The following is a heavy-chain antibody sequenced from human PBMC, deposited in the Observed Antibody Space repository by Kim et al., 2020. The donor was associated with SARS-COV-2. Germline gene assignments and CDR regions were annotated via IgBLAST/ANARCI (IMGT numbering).Heavy chain of an antibody. J-gene: IGHJ3*02. D-gene: IGHD3-22*01. V-gene: IGHV3-9*01. CDR3: AKPGGHYYDSSGYAFDI. CDR1: GFTFDDYA. Sequence: GGSLRLSCAASGFTFDDYAMHWVRQAPGKGLEWVSGISWNSGSIGYADSVKGRFTISRDNAKNSLYLQMNSLRAEDTALYYCAKPGGHYYDSSGYAFDIWGQGTMVTVSS. CDR2: ISWNSGSI.